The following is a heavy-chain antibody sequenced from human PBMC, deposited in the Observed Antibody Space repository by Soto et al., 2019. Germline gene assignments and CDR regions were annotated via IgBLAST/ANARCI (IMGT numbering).Heavy chain of an antibody. CDR1: GGSVSNSNYY. CDR3: VSQRTSVLTQAYFDY. D-gene: IGHD2-8*01. J-gene: IGHJ4*02. Sequence: SETLSLTCTVSGGSVSNSNYYWGWIRQSPGKGLEWIGSVYYRGSSYSKSSVKSRVTISVDTSKNQFSLNLNSVTASDTAVYFCVSQRTSVLTQAYFDYWGPGALVTVSS. CDR2: VYYRGSS. V-gene: IGHV4-39*01.